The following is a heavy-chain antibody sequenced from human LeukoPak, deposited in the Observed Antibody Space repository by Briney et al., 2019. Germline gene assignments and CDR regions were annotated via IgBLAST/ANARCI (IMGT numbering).Heavy chain of an antibody. CDR3: AREDYSKYFDY. V-gene: IGHV4-59*01. CDR1: GGSISSYY. D-gene: IGHD4-11*01. J-gene: IGHJ4*02. CDR2: IYYSGST. Sequence: PSETLSLTCTVSGGSISSYYWSWIRQPPGKGLEWIGYIYYSGSTNYNPSLKSRVTISVDTSKNQYSLKLSSVTAADTAVYYCAREDYSKYFDYWGQGTLVTVSS.